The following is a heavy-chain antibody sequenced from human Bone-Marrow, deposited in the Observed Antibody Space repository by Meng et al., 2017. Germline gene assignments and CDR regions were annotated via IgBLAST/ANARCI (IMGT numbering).Heavy chain of an antibody. CDR2: ISGSGGST. V-gene: IGHV3-23*01. CDR3: ARVQGYDFWSGYYTGYGMDV. D-gene: IGHD3-3*01. Sequence: GESLKISCAASGFTFSSYAMSWVRQAPGKGLEWVSAISGSGGSTYYADSVKGRFTISRDNAKNSLYLQMNSLRAEDTAVYYCARVQGYDFWSGYYTGYGMDVWGQGTTVTVSS. CDR1: GFTFSSYA. J-gene: IGHJ6*02.